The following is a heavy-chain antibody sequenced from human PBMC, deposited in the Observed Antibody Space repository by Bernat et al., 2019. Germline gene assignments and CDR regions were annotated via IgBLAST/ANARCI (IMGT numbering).Heavy chain of an antibody. Sequence: QVHLVESGGGVVQPGRSLRLSCAASGFTFSCHGMHWVRQVPGKGLEWVALIWFDGSKIYYRDSVKGRFTISRDNSKNTLYLQMSSLRAEDTAVYYCARMRQVEKNNYLDYWGQGTLVTVAS. J-gene: IGHJ4*01. D-gene: IGHD2-15*01. CDR2: IWFDGSKI. V-gene: IGHV3-33*01. CDR3: ARMRQVEKNNYLDY. CDR1: GFTFSCHG.